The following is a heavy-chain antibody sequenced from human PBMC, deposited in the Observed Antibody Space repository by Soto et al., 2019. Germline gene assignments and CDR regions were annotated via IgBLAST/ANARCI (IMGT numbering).Heavy chain of an antibody. Sequence: QVQLVQSGAEVKKPRASVKVSCKASGYTFTNFGISWVRQAPGQGLEWMGWISAYNGNTNYAQNFQGRVTMTTDTSTNTAYMTLRRLRSDDTAVYYCARGATPIDYWGQGTLVTVST. CDR2: ISAYNGNT. CDR3: ARGATPIDY. V-gene: IGHV1-18*01. J-gene: IGHJ4*02. CDR1: GYTFTNFG.